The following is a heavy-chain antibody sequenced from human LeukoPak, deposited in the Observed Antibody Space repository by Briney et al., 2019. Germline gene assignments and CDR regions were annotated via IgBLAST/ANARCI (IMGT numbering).Heavy chain of an antibody. D-gene: IGHD1-26*01. J-gene: IGHJ4*02. CDR2: IKQDGSEK. CDR3: ARDPYKGATTTSPIDY. Sequence: GGSLRLSCAASGFTFSSYWMSWVRQAPGKGLEWVANIKQDGSEKYCVDSVKGRFTISRDNAKNSLYLQMNSLRAEDTAVYYCARDPYKGATTTSPIDYWGQGTLVTVSS. CDR1: GFTFSSYW. V-gene: IGHV3-7*01.